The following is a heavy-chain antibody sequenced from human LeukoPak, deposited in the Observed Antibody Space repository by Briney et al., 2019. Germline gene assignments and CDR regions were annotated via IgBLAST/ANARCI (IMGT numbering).Heavy chain of an antibody. CDR2: IWSDGTNR. CDR1: GFTFSHFA. CDR3: AKEPPNGHCTTTSCYFDY. V-gene: IGHV3-33*06. J-gene: IGHJ4*02. Sequence: PGESLRLSCVASGFTFSHFAFHWVRQAPGKGLEWVAVIWSDGTNRYYGDSVKGRFIIYRDDSKNTIYLQMNSLRAEDTAVYYCAKEPPNGHCTTTSCYFDYWGQGTQVTVSS. D-gene: IGHD2-2*03.